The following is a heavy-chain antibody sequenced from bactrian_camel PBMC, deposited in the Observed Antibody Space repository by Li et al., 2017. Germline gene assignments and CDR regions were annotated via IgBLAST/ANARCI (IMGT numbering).Heavy chain of an antibody. J-gene: IGHJ4*01. CDR1: AYSSSAYC. V-gene: IGHV3S1*01. CDR3: AANSVCLPAVIATVDSVCEYTY. CDR2: INTCTRLT. Sequence: HVQLVESGGGLVQPGGSLRLSCVASAYSSSAYCVGWFSQAPGKERKGIATINTCTRLTYYDQSVRDRITISQDSAKDTVSLQMNSLKPEDQAMYYCAANSVCLPAVIATVDSVCEYTYSGQGTQVTVS. D-gene: IGHD4*01.